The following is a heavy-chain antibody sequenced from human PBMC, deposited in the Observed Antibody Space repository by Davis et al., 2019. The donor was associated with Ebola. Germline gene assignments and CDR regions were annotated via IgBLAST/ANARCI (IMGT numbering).Heavy chain of an antibody. J-gene: IGHJ5*02. CDR2: IYYSGST. D-gene: IGHD2-15*01. CDR3: VRHSGCSGGSCSNWFDP. Sequence: MPSETLSLTCTVSGGSISSSSYYWGWIRQPPGKGLEWIGSIYYSGSTYYNPSLKSRVTISVDTSKNQFSLKLSSVTAADTAVYYCVRHSGCSGGSCSNWFDPWGQGTLVTVSS. CDR1: GGSISSSSYY. V-gene: IGHV4-39*01.